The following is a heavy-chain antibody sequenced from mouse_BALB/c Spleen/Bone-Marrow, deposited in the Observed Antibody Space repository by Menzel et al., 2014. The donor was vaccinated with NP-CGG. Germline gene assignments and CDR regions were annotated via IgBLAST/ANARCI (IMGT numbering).Heavy chain of an antibody. CDR1: GYTFRNYW. CDR2: ILPGSGST. Sequence: VKLMESGAELMKPGASVKISCMATGYTFRNYWIEWVKQRPGHGLEWIGEILPGSGSTDYNENFKGKATFTADTSSNTAFKHLSTLASADSAVEYCARVIYWYLDVWGAGTPVTVSS. J-gene: IGHJ1*01. CDR3: ARVIYWYLDV. V-gene: IGHV1-9*01.